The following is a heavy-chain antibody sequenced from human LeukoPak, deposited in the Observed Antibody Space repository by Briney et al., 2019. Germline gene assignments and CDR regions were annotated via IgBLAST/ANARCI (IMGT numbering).Heavy chain of an antibody. CDR2: IYYSGST. D-gene: IGHD6-13*01. CDR1: GGSISSSVYY. V-gene: IGHV4-39*07. J-gene: IGHJ5*02. CDR3: ARYIAAAGARWFDP. Sequence: SETLSLTCTVSGGSISSSVYYWVWIRQPPGKGLEWIGSIYYSGSTYYNPSLKSRVTISVDTSKNQFSLKLSSVTAADTAVYYCARYIAAAGARWFDPWGQGTLVTAS.